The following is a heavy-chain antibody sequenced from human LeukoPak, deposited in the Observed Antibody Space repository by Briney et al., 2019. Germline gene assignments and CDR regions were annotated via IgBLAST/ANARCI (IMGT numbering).Heavy chain of an antibody. Sequence: GGSLRLSCAASGFTFSSYWMHWVRQAPGKGLVWVSSINSDGTTTTYADSVKGRFTMSRDKAKTTLYLRMSSLRAEDTAVYYCVKATVTSSYFDYFDSWGQGTRVTVSS. CDR1: GFTFSSYW. D-gene: IGHD4-17*01. CDR3: VKATVTSSYFDYFDS. CDR2: INSDGTTT. V-gene: IGHV3-74*01. J-gene: IGHJ4*02.